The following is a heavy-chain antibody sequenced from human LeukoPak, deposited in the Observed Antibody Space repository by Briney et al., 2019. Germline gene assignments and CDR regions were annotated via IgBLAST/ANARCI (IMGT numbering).Heavy chain of an antibody. J-gene: IGHJ6*02. Sequence: SETLSLTCTVSGGTISSGGYYWSWIRQHPGKGLEWIGYIYYSGSTYYNPSLKSRVTISVDTSKNQFSLKLSSVTAADTAVYYCARGNDISARSGYYYYGMDVWGQGTTVTVSS. CDR3: ARGNDISARSGYYYYGMDV. CDR1: GGTISSGGYY. CDR2: IYYSGST. V-gene: IGHV4-31*03. D-gene: IGHD3-9*01.